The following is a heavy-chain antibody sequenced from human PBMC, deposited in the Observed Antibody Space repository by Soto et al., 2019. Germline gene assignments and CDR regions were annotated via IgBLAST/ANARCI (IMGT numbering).Heavy chain of an antibody. J-gene: IGHJ4*02. D-gene: IGHD3-22*01. Sequence: ASVKVSCKASGGTFSSYAISWVRQAPGQGLEWMGGIIPIFGTANYAQKFQGRVTITADESTSTAYMELSSLRSEDTAVYYCARGGYDYYDSSGLYYFDYWGRGTLVTVSS. CDR2: IIPIFGTA. V-gene: IGHV1-69*13. CDR1: GGTFSSYA. CDR3: ARGGYDYYDSSGLYYFDY.